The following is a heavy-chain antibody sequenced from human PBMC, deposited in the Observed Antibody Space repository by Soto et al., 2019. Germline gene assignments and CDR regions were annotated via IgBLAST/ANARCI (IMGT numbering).Heavy chain of an antibody. D-gene: IGHD1-26*01. CDR1: GVSFINYY. CDR3: ATGGGTYYDY. J-gene: IGHJ4*02. Sequence: EGQLVESGGGLVQPGGSLRLSCAASGVSFINYYIHWIRQAPGKGLVWVSLIKTDGRSTTYADSVKGRFTISRDNAKNTVYLQMNTLRFEDTAVYYCATGGGTYYDYWGQGTLVTVSS. V-gene: IGHV3-74*03. CDR2: IKTDGRST.